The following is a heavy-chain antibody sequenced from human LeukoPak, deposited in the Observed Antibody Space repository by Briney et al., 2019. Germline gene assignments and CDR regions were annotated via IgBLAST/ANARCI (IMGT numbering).Heavy chain of an antibody. D-gene: IGHD6-13*01. CDR3: ARGKAAAGFDY. CDR2: IYHSGST. Sequence: SETLSLTCAVSGYSISSGYYWGWIRQPPGKGLEWIGSIYHSGSTYYNPSLKSRVTISVDTSKNQFSLKLSSVTAADTAVYYCARGKAAAGFDYWGQGTLVTVSS. CDR1: GYSISSGYY. J-gene: IGHJ4*02. V-gene: IGHV4-38-2*01.